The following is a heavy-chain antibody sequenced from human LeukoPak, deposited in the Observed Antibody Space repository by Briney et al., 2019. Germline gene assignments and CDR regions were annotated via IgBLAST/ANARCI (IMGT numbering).Heavy chain of an antibody. V-gene: IGHV3-7*01. J-gene: IGHJ6*02. CDR1: GFTFSSYW. Sequence: GGSLRLSCAASGFTFSSYWMSWVRQAPGKGLEWVANIKQDGSEKYYVDSVKGRFTISRDNAKNSLYLQMNSLRAEDTAVYYCARGYDILTGDCRMDVWGQGTTVTVSS. D-gene: IGHD3-9*01. CDR3: ARGYDILTGDCRMDV. CDR2: IKQDGSEK.